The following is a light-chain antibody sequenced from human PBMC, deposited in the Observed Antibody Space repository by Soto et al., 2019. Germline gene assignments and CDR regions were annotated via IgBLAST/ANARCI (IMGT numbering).Light chain of an antibody. J-gene: IGLJ1*01. Sequence: QSAVTQPASVSGSPGQSITISCTGTSSGVGGYNYVCWYKQHPGKAPQLMIYEVTNRPSGVSDRFSGSKSGNTASLTISGLQAQDEADYYCSSYTSSSTLYVFGTGTKLTVL. CDR1: SSGVGGYNY. CDR3: SSYTSSSTLYV. V-gene: IGLV2-14*01. CDR2: EVT.